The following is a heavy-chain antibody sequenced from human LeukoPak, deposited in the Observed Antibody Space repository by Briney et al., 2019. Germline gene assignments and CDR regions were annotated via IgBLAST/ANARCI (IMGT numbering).Heavy chain of an antibody. Sequence: GGSLRLSCAASGFTFSSYAMSWVRQAPGKGLEWVSAISGSGGSTYYADSVKGRFTISRDNSKNTLYLQMNSLRAEDTAVYYCAKFCSGGSCYSYFQQWGQGTLVTVSS. V-gene: IGHV3-23*01. CDR3: AKFCSGGSCYSYFQQ. D-gene: IGHD2-15*01. J-gene: IGHJ1*01. CDR1: GFTFSSYA. CDR2: ISGSGGST.